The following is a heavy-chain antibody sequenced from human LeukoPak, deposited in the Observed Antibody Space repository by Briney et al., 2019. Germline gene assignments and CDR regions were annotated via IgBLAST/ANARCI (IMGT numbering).Heavy chain of an antibody. CDR1: GFTFSSYG. CDR3: AKGWVGFDY. V-gene: IGHV3-33*06. J-gene: IGHJ4*02. CDR2: IWYDGSNK. Sequence: HPGRSLRLSCAASGFTFSSYGMHWVRQAPGKGLEWVAVIWYDGSNKYYADSVKGRFTISRDNSKNTLYLQMNSLRAEDTAVYYCAKGWVGFDYWAREPWSPSPQ. D-gene: IGHD2-15*01.